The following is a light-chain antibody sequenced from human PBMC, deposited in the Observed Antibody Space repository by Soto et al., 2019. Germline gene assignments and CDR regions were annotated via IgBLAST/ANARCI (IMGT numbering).Light chain of an antibody. CDR1: QTISSW. CDR3: QHYNSYSEA. J-gene: IGKJ1*01. V-gene: IGKV1-5*03. Sequence: DIQMTQSPSTLSGSVGYRFTITCRASQTISSWLAWYQQKPGKAPKLLIYKASTLKSGVPSRFSGSGSGTEFTLTINSLQPDDFATYYCQHYNSYSEAFGQGTTGDIK. CDR2: KAS.